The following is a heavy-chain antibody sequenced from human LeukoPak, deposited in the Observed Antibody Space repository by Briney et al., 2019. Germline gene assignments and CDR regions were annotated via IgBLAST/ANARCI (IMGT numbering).Heavy chain of an antibody. J-gene: IGHJ4*02. V-gene: IGHV3-15*01. CDR2: IKSKVNGETT. Sequence: PGGSLRLSCAASRVTFSNAWMNWVRQAPGKGLEWVGRIKSKVNGETTDYAAPVKGRFTISRDDSNNMVYLQMNSLKIEDTAVYYCAIDEPNFAPYDFDYWGQGTLVTVSS. CDR1: RVTFSNAW. CDR3: AIDEPNFAPYDFDY. D-gene: IGHD4/OR15-4a*01.